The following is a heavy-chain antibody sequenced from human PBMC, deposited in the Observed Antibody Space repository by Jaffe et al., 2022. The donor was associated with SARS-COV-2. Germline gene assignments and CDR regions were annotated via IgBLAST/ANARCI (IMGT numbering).Heavy chain of an antibody. Sequence: EVQLVESGGGLVQPGGSLRLSCAASGFTFSSYWMSWVRQAPGKGLEWVANIKQDGSEKYYVDSVKGRFTISRDNAKNSLYLQMNSLRAEDTAVYYCARDRNARLRLGELSSFDYGMDVWGQGTTVTVSS. CDR1: GFTFSSYW. CDR3: ARDRNARLRLGELSSFDYGMDV. J-gene: IGHJ6*02. D-gene: IGHD3-16*02. CDR2: IKQDGSEK. V-gene: IGHV3-7*01.